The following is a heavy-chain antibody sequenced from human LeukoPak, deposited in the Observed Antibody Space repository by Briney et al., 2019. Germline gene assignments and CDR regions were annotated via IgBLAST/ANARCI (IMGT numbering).Heavy chain of an antibody. D-gene: IGHD3-9*01. CDR1: GGSISSSSYY. CDR2: IYYSGST. J-gene: IGHJ4*02. V-gene: IGHV4-39*01. CDR3: ARHKVIINALDY. Sequence: SETLSLTCTVSGGSISSSSYYWGWIRQPPGKGLEWIGSIYYSGSTYYNPSLKSRVTISVDTSKNQFSLKLSSVTAADTAVYYCARHKVIINALDYWGQGTLVTVSS.